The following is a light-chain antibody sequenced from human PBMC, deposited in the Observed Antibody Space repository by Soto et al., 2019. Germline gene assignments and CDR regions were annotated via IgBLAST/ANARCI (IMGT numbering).Light chain of an antibody. CDR1: QSLLHKTGRNY. CDR3: KQALQTPLT. CDR2: LGS. V-gene: IGKV2-28*01. Sequence: DIEMTQSPLSLAVTPGEPASISCRSSQSLLHKTGRNYLAWYLKKPGQSPQPLIYLGSNRASGVPDRFSGSGSCTYFTLKISRVEAEDVGIYYCKQALQTPLTFGGGTKVEIK. J-gene: IGKJ4*01.